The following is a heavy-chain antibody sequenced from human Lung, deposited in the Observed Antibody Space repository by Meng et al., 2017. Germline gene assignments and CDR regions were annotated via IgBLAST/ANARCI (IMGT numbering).Heavy chain of an antibody. Sequence: QSQLHKWSSGVLTPAVTLCLTGGVSGGYFSDYYWSWTRQPPGKALECIGELNHSGSTNHNPSLASRATISVDTSQNNLSLKLSSVTAADSAVYYCARGPTTMAHDLDYWGQGTLVTVSS. V-gene: IGHV4-34*04. CDR1: GGYFSDYY. CDR2: LNHSGST. D-gene: IGHD4-11*01. CDR3: ARGPTTMAHDLDY. J-gene: IGHJ4*02.